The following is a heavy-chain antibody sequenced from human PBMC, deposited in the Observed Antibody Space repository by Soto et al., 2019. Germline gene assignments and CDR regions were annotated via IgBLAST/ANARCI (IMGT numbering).Heavy chain of an antibody. V-gene: IGHV1-69*13. Sequence: SVKVSCKASGCTFSSYAISWVRQAPGQGLEWMGGIIPIFGTANYAQKFQGRVTITADESTSTAYMELSSLRSEDTAVYYCARGSRFFGVVTYYFDYWGQGTLVTV. CDR3: ARGSRFFGVVTYYFDY. CDR1: GCTFSSYA. J-gene: IGHJ4*02. CDR2: IIPIFGTA. D-gene: IGHD3-3*01.